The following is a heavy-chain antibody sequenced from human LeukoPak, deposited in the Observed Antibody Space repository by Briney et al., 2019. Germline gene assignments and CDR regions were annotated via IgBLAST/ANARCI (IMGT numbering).Heavy chain of an antibody. D-gene: IGHD2/OR15-2a*01. J-gene: IGHJ5*02. Sequence: GESLKISCKGPEYDFANYWIGWVRQMPGRGLEWMGIVYPAGSIIHYSPSFQGQVTISVDRSVSTAYLQWTSLKASDSAMYFCARRRYFDTYLDPWGQGTLDTVSS. CDR3: ARRRYFDTYLDP. CDR2: VYPAGSII. CDR1: EYDFANYW. V-gene: IGHV5-51*01.